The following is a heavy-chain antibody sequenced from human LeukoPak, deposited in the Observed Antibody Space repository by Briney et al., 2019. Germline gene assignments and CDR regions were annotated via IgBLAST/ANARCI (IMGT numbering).Heavy chain of an antibody. J-gene: IGHJ4*02. Sequence: SETLSLTCTVSGGSISSYYWSWFRQPPGKGLEWIGYIYYSGSTNYNPSLKSRVTISVDTSKNQFSLKLRSVTAADTAVYYCARDHCRGGSCYEDYWGQGTLVTVSS. CDR3: ARDHCRGGSCYEDY. V-gene: IGHV4-59*01. D-gene: IGHD2-15*01. CDR1: GGSISSYY. CDR2: IYYSGST.